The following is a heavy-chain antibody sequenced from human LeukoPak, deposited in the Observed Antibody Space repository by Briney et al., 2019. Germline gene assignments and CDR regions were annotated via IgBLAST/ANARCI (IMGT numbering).Heavy chain of an antibody. Sequence: SETLSLTCAVYGGSFSGYYWRWIRQPPGKGLEWIGEINHSGSNNYNPSLKSRVTISVDTSKNQVSLKLSSVTAAATTVYYCARVRRDMLRFFDYWGEGTLVSVSS. V-gene: IGHV4-34*01. D-gene: IGHD3-16*01. J-gene: IGHJ4*02. CDR1: GGSFSGYY. CDR2: INHSGSN. CDR3: ARVRRDMLRFFDY.